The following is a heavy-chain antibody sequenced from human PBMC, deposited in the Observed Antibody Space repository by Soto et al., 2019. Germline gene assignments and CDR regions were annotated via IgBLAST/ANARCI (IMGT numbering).Heavy chain of an antibody. CDR2: ISYDGSNK. CDR3: ARDLPTPPVWQWPKDYDY. Sequence: GGSLRLSCAASGFTFSSYAMHWVRQAPGKGLEWVAVISYDGSNKYYADSVKGRFTISRDNSKNTLYLQMNSLRAEDTAVYYCARDLPTPPVWQWPKDYDYWGQGTLVTVSS. J-gene: IGHJ4*02. CDR1: GFTFSSYA. V-gene: IGHV3-30-3*01. D-gene: IGHD6-19*01.